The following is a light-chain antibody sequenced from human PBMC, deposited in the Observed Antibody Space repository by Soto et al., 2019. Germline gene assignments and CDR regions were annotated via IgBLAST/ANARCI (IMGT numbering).Light chain of an antibody. CDR3: QPYTPYSFT. Sequence: DIQMTQSPSTLSASVGDRVTITCRASQNINNWLAWYQQKPGKAPKLMIYKASTLKSVVPSRFRGSGFGTEFSLTIISLQPHDFATSSCQPYTPYSFTFGPGAKVHLK. J-gene: IGKJ3*01. CDR1: QNINNW. CDR2: KAS. V-gene: IGKV1-5*03.